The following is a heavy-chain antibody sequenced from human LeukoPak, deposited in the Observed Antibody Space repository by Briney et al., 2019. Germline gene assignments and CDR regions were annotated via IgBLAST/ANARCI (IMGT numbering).Heavy chain of an antibody. CDR2: ISNDGNNK. Sequence: GRSLRLSCAASGFTFSSYSMHWVRQAPGKGLEWVAVISNDGNNKYYTDSVKGRFTISRDNSKNTLYLQMNSLRAEDTAVYYCARDWEYSSSSYYFDYWGQGTLVTVSS. CDR1: GFTFSSYS. D-gene: IGHD6-6*01. V-gene: IGHV3-30*04. J-gene: IGHJ4*02. CDR3: ARDWEYSSSSYYFDY.